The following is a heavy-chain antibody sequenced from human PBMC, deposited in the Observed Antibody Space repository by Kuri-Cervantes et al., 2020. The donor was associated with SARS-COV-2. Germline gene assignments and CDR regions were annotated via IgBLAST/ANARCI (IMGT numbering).Heavy chain of an antibody. Sequence: KISCKASGGTFSSYAISWVRQAPGQGLEWMGGIIPIFGTANYAQKFQGRVTITTDESTSTAYMELSSLRSEDTAVYYCARWDDFWSGDDAFDIWGQGTMVTVSS. V-gene: IGHV1-69*05. D-gene: IGHD3-3*01. CDR1: GGTFSSYA. CDR2: IIPIFGTA. J-gene: IGHJ3*02. CDR3: ARWDDFWSGDDAFDI.